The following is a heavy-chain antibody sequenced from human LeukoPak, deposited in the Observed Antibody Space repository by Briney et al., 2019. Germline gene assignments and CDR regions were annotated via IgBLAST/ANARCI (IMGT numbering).Heavy chain of an antibody. J-gene: IGHJ4*02. CDR2: ISSSGSSI. CDR1: GFTFSSYE. Sequence: PGGSLRLSCAASGFTFSSYEMNWVRQAPGKGLEWVSYISSSGSSIHYADSVKGRFTFSRDNAKNSLYLQMNSLRAEDTAVYHCARQISRYCSGGSCYSGWEFYFDYWGQGTPVTVSS. CDR3: ARQISRYCSGGSCYSGWEFYFDY. D-gene: IGHD2-15*01. V-gene: IGHV3-48*03.